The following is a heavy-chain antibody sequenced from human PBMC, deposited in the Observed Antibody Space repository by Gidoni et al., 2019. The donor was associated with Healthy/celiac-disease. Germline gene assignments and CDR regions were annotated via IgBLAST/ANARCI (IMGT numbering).Heavy chain of an antibody. Sequence: QVQLVQSGAEVNTPGASVKVSCRASAYTCSNYGISWVRQAPGQGQEWMGWTSAYNGNTNYAQKLQGRVTMTTDTSTSTAYMELRGLRSDDTAVYYGARDFPDWLSAINGENAFDIWGQGTMVTVSS. V-gene: IGHV1-18*01. D-gene: IGHD3-9*01. CDR1: AYTCSNYG. J-gene: IGHJ3*02. CDR2: TSAYNGNT. CDR3: ARDFPDWLSAINGENAFDI.